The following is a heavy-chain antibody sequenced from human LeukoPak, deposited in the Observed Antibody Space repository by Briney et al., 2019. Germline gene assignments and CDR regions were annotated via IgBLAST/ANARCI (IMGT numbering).Heavy chain of an antibody. CDR1: GFTFSNYV. CDR2: IWHDGSSK. CDR3: ARGVTTVDF. D-gene: IGHD4-17*01. J-gene: IGHJ4*02. V-gene: IGHV3-33*01. Sequence: PGRSLRLSCAASGFTFSNYVMHWVRQAPGKGLEWVAGIWHDGSSKYYADSVKGRFTISRDNSKNTLYVQMNSLRAEDTAVYYCARGVTTVDFWGQGTLVTVSS.